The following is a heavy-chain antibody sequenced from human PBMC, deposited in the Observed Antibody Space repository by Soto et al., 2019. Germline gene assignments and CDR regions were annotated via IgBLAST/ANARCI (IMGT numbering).Heavy chain of an antibody. Sequence: SETLSLTCTVSGGSISSYYWSWIRQPPGKGLEWIGYIYYSGSTNYNPSLKSRVTISVDTSKNHFSLKLSSVTAADTAVYYCASQGGDWLEGYYYYGMDVWGQGTTVTVSS. J-gene: IGHJ6*02. D-gene: IGHD3-9*01. CDR3: ASQGGDWLEGYYYYGMDV. CDR1: GGSISSYY. CDR2: IYYSGST. V-gene: IGHV4-59*01.